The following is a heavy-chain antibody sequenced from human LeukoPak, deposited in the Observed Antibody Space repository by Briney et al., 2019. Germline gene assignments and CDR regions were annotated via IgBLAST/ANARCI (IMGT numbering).Heavy chain of an antibody. Sequence: GGSLRLSCATSGFSFSSHAMTWVRQAPGKGLEWLLAISISGDDTYYADSVKGRFTISRDNSKNTLYLQMNSLSADDTAMYYCANEIRPNDYWGQGTLVTVSS. CDR2: ISISGDDT. CDR1: GFSFSSHA. CDR3: ANEIRPNDY. V-gene: IGHV3-23*01. D-gene: IGHD4-17*01. J-gene: IGHJ4*02.